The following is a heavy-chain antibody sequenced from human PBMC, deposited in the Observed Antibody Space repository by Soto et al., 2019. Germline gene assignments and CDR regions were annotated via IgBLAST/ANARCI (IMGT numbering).Heavy chain of an antibody. J-gene: IGHJ5*02. V-gene: IGHV7-4-1*01. CDR3: ASGGHYDFWSGYYPATWWFDP. CDR2: INTNTGNP. Sequence: ASVKVSCKASGYTFTSYAMNWVRQAPGQGLEWMGWINTNTGNPTYAQGFTGRFVFSLDTSVSTAYLQICSLKAEDTAVYYCASGGHYDFWSGYYPATWWFDPSGQGTLVTVYS. D-gene: IGHD3-3*01. CDR1: GYTFTSYA.